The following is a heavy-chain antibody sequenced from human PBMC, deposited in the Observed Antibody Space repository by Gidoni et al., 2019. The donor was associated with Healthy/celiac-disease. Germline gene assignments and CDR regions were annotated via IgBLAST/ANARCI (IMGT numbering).Heavy chain of an antibody. D-gene: IGHD4-17*01. CDR3: ARGLGGLHAQAIRFYYYYGMDV. V-gene: IGHV4-34*01. J-gene: IGHJ6*02. CDR1: GGSCSGDY. Sequence: QVQLQQWGAGLLKPSETLSLTCAVDGGSCSGDYWSWIRQPPGKWLEWIGEINHSGSTNYNPSLKSRVTISVDTSKNQFSLKLSSVTAADTAVYYCARGLGGLHAQAIRFYYYYGMDVWGQGTTVTVSS. CDR2: INHSGST.